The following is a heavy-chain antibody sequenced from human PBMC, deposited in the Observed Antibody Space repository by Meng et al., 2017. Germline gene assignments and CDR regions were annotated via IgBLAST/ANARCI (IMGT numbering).Heavy chain of an antibody. CDR1: GYTFTSYG. CDR2: IIPIFGTA. CDR3: ASGRITMIVVVNPANYYYGMDV. D-gene: IGHD3-22*01. Sequence: SVKVSCKASGYTFTSYGISWVRQAPGQGLEWMGGIIPIFGTANYAQKFQGRVTITTDESTSTAYMELSSLRSEDTAVYYCASGRITMIVVVNPANYYYGMDVWGQGTTVTVSS. J-gene: IGHJ6*02. V-gene: IGHV1-69*05.